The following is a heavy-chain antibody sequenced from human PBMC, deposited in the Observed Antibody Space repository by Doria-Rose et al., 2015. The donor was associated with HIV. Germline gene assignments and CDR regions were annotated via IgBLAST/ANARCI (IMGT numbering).Heavy chain of an antibody. J-gene: IGHJ4*02. D-gene: IGHD6-13*01. V-gene: IGHV2-26*01. Sequence: QVTLKESGPVLVKPTETLTLTCTVSGVSLSSPGMDVSWIRQPPGKALEWLANILSDDERSHKTSLKSRLTISRGTSKSQVVLTMTDMDPVDTATYYCARIKSSRWYHKYYFDFWGQGTLVIVSA. CDR1: GVSLSSPGMD. CDR2: ILSDDER. CDR3: ARIKSSRWYHKYYFDF.